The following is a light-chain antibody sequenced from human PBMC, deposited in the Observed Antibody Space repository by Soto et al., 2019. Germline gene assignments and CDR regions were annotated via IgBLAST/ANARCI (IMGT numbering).Light chain of an antibody. V-gene: IGKV1-5*03. J-gene: IGKJ2*03. Sequence: DILMTQSPSTLSASVGDRVTITCRASQSISSWLAWYQQKPGEAPKLLIYRASILVGGVPSRFSGSGSGTEFTLTISSLRADDFATYYWQRYNWFPYSFARGTKLEIK. CDR1: QSISSW. CDR3: QRYNWFPYS. CDR2: RAS.